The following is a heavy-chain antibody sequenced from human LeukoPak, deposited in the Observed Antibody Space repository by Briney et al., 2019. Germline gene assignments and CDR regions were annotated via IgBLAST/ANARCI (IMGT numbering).Heavy chain of an antibody. CDR1: GFTFYNYA. J-gene: IGHJ6*02. CDR3: AKAPAASYYYGTDV. D-gene: IGHD2-2*01. Sequence: GGSLRLSCAASGFTFYNYAMSWVRQAPGKGLEWVSAISGRDGNTYYADSVKGRFTISRVSSKSTLYLQMNSLRAEDTAVYYCAKAPAASYYYGTDVWGQGTTVTVSS. V-gene: IGHV3-23*01. CDR2: ISGRDGNT.